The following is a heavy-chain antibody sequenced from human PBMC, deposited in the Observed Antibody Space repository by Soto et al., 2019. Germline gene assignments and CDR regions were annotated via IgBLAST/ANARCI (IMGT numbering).Heavy chain of an antibody. CDR3: ATLAPRGDNVFGLG. V-gene: IGHV4-34*01. D-gene: IGHD2-21*02. J-gene: IGHJ4*02. CDR2: ITHSGRT. CDR1: GGSFSAYY. Sequence: PSETLSLTCAVYGGSFSAYYWSWIRQSPGKGLEWIAEITHSGRTNYNPSLKGRVTISLDTPKNQFSLKLSSVTAADTAVYYCATLAPRGDNVFGLGRGQGALVTVSS.